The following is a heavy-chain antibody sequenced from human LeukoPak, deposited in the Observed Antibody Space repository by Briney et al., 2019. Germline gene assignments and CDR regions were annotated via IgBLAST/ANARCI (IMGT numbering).Heavy chain of an antibody. CDR2: IKQDGSEK. V-gene: IGHV3-7*01. CDR3: AKGVVEAARQDAFDI. D-gene: IGHD2-15*01. J-gene: IGHJ3*02. CDR1: GFTFSSYW. Sequence: GGSLRLSCAASGFTFSSYWMSWVRQAPGKGLEWVANIKQDGSEKYYVDSVKGRFTISRDNAKNSLYLQMNSLRAEDTAVYYCAKGVVEAARQDAFDIWGQGTMVTVSS.